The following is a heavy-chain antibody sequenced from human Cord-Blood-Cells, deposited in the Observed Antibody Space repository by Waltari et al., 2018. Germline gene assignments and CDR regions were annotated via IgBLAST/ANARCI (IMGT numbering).Heavy chain of an antibody. V-gene: IGHV4-31*02. J-gene: IGHJ4*02. D-gene: IGHD4-4*01. CDR2: IYYSGST. Sequence: YIYYSGSTYYNPSLKSRVTISVDTSKNQFSLKLSSVTAADTAVYYCARGRSNYDGYWGQGTLV. CDR3: ARGRSNYDGY.